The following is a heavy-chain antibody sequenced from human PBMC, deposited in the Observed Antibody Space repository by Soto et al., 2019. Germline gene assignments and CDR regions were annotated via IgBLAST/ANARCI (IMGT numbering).Heavy chain of an antibody. CDR1: GGSISTSRSY. D-gene: IGHD3-3*01. CDR2: IFYSGST. J-gene: IGHJ6*03. CDR3: ARQARGGEEWLGSWAGYYYMDV. V-gene: IGHV4-39*01. Sequence: TLSLTCNVSGGSISTSRSYWAWIRQPPGKGLEWLANIFYSGSTYYNPSLASRVTVSVDTSKNQFSLKLSSVTAADTAVYYCARQARGGEEWLGSWAGYYYMDVWGKGTTVTVSS.